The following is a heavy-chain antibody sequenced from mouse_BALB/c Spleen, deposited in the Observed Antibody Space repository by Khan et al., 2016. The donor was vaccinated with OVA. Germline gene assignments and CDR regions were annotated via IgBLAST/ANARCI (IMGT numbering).Heavy chain of an antibody. Sequence: EVQLVESGPGLVKPSQSLSLTCTVTGYSITSNYAWNWIRQFPGNKLEWMGYISYSGSTNYNPSLKSRPSITRDTSKNQFYLLLHSVTTEDSATYYCARGNYYGYALDYWGQGTSVTVSS. CDR1: GYSITSNYA. V-gene: IGHV3-2*02. J-gene: IGHJ4*01. CDR2: ISYSGST. D-gene: IGHD1-1*01. CDR3: ARGNYYGYALDY.